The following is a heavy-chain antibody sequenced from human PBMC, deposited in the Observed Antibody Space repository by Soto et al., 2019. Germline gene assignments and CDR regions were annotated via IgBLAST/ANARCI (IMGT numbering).Heavy chain of an antibody. V-gene: IGHV1-69*12. J-gene: IGHJ4*02. CDR2: IIPIFGTA. CDR1: GGTFSSYA. D-gene: IGHD2-2*01. Sequence: VQLVQSGAEGKKPGASVKVSCKGSGGTFSSYAISLVRQGPGQGLWWMGGIIPIFGTAKYAQKFQGRVTITADESTSTAYMELSSLRSEDTAVYYCASALVPAADGELWYGEHFDYWGQGTLVTVSS. CDR3: ASALVPAADGELWYGEHFDY.